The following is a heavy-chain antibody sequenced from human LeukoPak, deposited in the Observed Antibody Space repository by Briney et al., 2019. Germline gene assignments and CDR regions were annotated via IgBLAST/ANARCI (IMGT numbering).Heavy chain of an antibody. CDR1: XXTVSSKY. J-gene: IGHJ4*02. Sequence: PGGXLRLSXXXXXXTVSSKYMSWVRQAPGKGLEWVSVIYSGGSTYYADSVKGRFTISRDNSKNTLYLQMNSLRAEDTAVYYCARGCSSTSCYGFDYWGQGTLVTVSS. CDR3: ARGCSSTSCYGFDY. D-gene: IGHD2-2*01. V-gene: IGHV3-53*01. CDR2: IYSGGST.